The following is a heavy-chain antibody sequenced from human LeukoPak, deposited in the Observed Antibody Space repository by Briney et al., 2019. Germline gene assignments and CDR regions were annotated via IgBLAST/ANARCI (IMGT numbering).Heavy chain of an antibody. V-gene: IGHV4-31*03. CDR3: ARVGGYFDY. Sequence: SQTLSLTCTVSGGSIGSGGYSWSWIRQHPGKGLEWIGHIYYSGSTYYNPSLKSRVAISADTSKNQFSLRLSSVTAADTAVYYCARVGGYFDYWGQGALVTVSS. J-gene: IGHJ4*02. D-gene: IGHD3-10*01. CDR1: GGSIGSGGYS. CDR2: IYYSGST.